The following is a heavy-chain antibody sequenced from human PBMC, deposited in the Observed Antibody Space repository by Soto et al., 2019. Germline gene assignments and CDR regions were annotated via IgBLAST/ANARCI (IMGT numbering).Heavy chain of an antibody. V-gene: IGHV6-1*01. CDR3: ARSGTTGTTYHYYYGMDV. CDR1: GDSVASNSTA. Sequence: PSQTLSLTRAIPGDSVASNSTAWNWIRQSPSRGLEWLGTTYYRSKWYNDYAVSVKSRITIYPDTSKNQFSLQLNSVTPEDTAVYYCARSGTTGTTYHYYYGMDVWGQGTTVTVS. D-gene: IGHD1-1*01. J-gene: IGHJ6*02. CDR2: TYYRSKWYN.